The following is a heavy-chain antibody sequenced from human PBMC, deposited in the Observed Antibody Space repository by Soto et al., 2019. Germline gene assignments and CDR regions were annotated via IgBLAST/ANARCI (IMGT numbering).Heavy chain of an antibody. D-gene: IGHD2-15*01. CDR2: ISYDGSNK. Sequence: ESVGGVVQPGMSLRLSCAASGFTFSSYGMHWVRQAPGKGLEWVAVISYDGSNKYYADSVKGRFTISRDNSKNTLYLQMNSLRAEDTAVYYCAKETYSGPLDYWGQGTLVTVSS. CDR1: GFTFSSYG. J-gene: IGHJ4*02. V-gene: IGHV3-30*18. CDR3: AKETYSGPLDY.